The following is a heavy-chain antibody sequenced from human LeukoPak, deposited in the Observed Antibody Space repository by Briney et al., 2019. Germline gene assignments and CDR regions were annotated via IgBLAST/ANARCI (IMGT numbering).Heavy chain of an antibody. J-gene: IGHJ6*03. CDR3: ARDNKARDYYYYYMDV. Sequence: EASVKVSCKASGYTFTSYGIGWVRQAPGQGLEWMGWISAYNGNTNYAQKFQGRVTITADESTSTAYMELSSLRSEDTAVYYCARDNKARDYYYYYMDVWGKGTTVTVSS. V-gene: IGHV1-18*01. CDR2: ISAYNGNT. CDR1: GYTFTSYG. D-gene: IGHD2/OR15-2a*01.